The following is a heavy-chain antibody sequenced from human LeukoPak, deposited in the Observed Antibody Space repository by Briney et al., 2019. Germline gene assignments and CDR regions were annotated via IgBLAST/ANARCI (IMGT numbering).Heavy chain of an antibody. CDR3: AELGITMIGGV. Sequence: GGSLRLSCAASGFTFSRYGISWVRQAPGKGLEWVSAISASGGTTYYADSVKGHFTISRDNSKNTLYLQMNSLSAEDTAVYYCAELGITMIGGVWGKGTTVTISS. V-gene: IGHV3-23*01. D-gene: IGHD3-10*02. CDR1: GFTFSRYG. CDR2: ISASGGTT. J-gene: IGHJ6*04.